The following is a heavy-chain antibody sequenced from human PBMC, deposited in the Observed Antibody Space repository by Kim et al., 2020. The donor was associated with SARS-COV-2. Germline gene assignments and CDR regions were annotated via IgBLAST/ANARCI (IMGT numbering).Heavy chain of an antibody. D-gene: IGHD6-19*01. CDR2: ISDGGSGT. Sequence: GGYLRLSCEASGFTFRSYAMNWVRQAPGKSLEWVSTISDGGSGTHYADSVKGRFTISRDNSKNTLFLQMNSLRVEDTAVYYCAIRSTSGWDYFHYWSQGTLVAVSS. J-gene: IGHJ4*02. V-gene: IGHV3-23*01. CDR3: AIRSTSGWDYFHY. CDR1: GFTFRSYA.